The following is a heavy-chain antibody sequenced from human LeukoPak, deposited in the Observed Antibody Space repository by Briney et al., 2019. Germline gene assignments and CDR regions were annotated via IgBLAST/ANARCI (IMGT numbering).Heavy chain of an antibody. CDR2: IRSSGSPR. CDR3: VRDPDALDF. J-gene: IGHJ4*02. V-gene: IGHV3-48*02. Sequence: AGRSLRLSCKASGFTFSTYSMNWVRQAPRQRLEWVSYIRSSGSPRYYADSVKGRFTISRDDAKSSLYLQMDNLREEDTAVYYCVRDPDALDFWGQGTLVTVSP. CDR1: GFTFSTYS.